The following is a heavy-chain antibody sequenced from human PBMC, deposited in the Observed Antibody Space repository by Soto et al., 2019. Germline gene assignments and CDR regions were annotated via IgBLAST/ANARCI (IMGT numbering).Heavy chain of an antibody. CDR1: GGSISSGGYY. CDR2: IYYSGST. D-gene: IGHD3-3*01. V-gene: IGHV4-31*03. Sequence: SETLSLTCTVSGGSISSGGYYWSWIRQHPGKGLEWIGYIYYSGSTYYNPSLKSRVTISVDTSKNQFSLKLSSVTAADTAVYYCARDVSAADFWSGPSGYFDYWGQGTLVTVSS. J-gene: IGHJ4*02. CDR3: ARDVSAADFWSGPSGYFDY.